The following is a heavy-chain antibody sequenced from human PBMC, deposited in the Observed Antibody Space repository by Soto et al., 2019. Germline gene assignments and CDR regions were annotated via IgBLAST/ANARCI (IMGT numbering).Heavy chain of an antibody. Sequence: SVKVSCKASGFTFTSSAVQWVRQARGQRLEWIGWIDVGSGNTNYAQKFQERVTITRDTSTSTAYMELSRLRSDDTAVYYCARDERSGSYYDYYYGMDVWGQGTTVTVSS. CDR1: GFTFTSSA. CDR2: IDVGSGNT. CDR3: ARDERSGSYYDYYYGMDV. D-gene: IGHD1-26*01. J-gene: IGHJ6*02. V-gene: IGHV1-58*01.